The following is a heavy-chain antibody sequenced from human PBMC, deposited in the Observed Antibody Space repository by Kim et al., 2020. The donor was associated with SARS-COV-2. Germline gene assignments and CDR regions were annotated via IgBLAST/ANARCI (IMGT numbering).Heavy chain of an antibody. CDR1: GFTFSSYS. CDR2: ISSSSSYI. J-gene: IGHJ6*02. Sequence: GGSLRLSCAASGFTFSSYSMNWVRQAPGKGLEWVSSISSSSSYIYYADSVKGRFTISRDNAKNSLYLQMNSLRAEDTAVYYCARDGELGYCSGGSCPPDYYYYYGMDVWGQGTTVTVSS. D-gene: IGHD2-15*01. V-gene: IGHV3-21*01. CDR3: ARDGELGYCSGGSCPPDYYYYYGMDV.